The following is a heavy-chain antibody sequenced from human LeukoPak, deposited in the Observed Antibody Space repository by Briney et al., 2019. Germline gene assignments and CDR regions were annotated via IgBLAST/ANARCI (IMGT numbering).Heavy chain of an antibody. CDR1: GYTFSSYA. D-gene: IGHD6-19*01. CDR2: LSASDGST. V-gene: IGHV3-23*01. J-gene: IGHJ4*02. CDR3: AKGRSSGWLGAFEY. Sequence: GGSLRLSCAASGYTFSSYAMSWVRQAPGKGLEWVSGLSASDGSTYYADSVKGRFHLSRDNYKNRLYLQMNSLTAEDTAVYYCAKGRSSGWLGAFEYWGQGNLVTVSS.